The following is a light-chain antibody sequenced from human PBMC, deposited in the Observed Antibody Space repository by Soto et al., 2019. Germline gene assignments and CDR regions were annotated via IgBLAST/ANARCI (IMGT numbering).Light chain of an antibody. CDR2: AGT. CDR3: QQLHVYPST. V-gene: IGKV1-9*01. Sequence: IQLTQSPSSLSASVGDRVTITCRASQDINSYLAWYQQKPGKAPNLLIYAGTSLQSGVPSRFNGSGSGTEFTHTISSLQPEDFATYYCQQLHVYPSTLGGGTKVE. CDR1: QDINSY. J-gene: IGKJ4*01.